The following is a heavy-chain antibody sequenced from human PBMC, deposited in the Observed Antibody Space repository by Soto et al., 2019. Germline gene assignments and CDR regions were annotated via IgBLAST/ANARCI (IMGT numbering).Heavy chain of an antibody. V-gene: IGHV1-18*01. CDR1: GYIFVNYG. D-gene: IGHD3-16*01. CDR2: ISPYTGNT. Sequence: QVQLVQSGDEVKNPGASVKVSCKASGYIFVNYGIAWVRQAPRQGLEWMGWISPYTGNTHSASKVQGRLTMTTDTSTSTAYMDLGRLTSDDTAVYYCVMVDNYVTPTPQDVWGQGTTVTVSS. CDR3: VMVDNYVTPTPQDV. J-gene: IGHJ6*02.